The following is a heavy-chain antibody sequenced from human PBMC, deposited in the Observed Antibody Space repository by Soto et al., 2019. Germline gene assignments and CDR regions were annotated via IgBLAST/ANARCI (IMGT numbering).Heavy chain of an antibody. CDR3: ASGGKFTDAFDI. CDR1: GYTFTSYS. V-gene: IGHV1-46*01. CDR2: INPSGGST. J-gene: IGHJ3*02. Sequence: EASVKVSCKASGYTFTSYSMHWVRQAPGQGLEWMGIINPSGGSTSYAQKFQGRVTMTRDTSTSTVYMELSSLRSEDTAVYYCASGGKFTDAFDIWGQGTMVTVSS.